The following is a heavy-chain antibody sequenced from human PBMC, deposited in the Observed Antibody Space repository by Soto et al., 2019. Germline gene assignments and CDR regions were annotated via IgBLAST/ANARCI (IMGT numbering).Heavy chain of an antibody. CDR2: ISYDGSNK. CDR3: ARGLLVMTYYYGMDV. D-gene: IGHD3-22*01. J-gene: IGHJ6*02. V-gene: IGHV3-30-3*01. Sequence: PGGSLRLSCAASGFTFSSYAMHWVRQAPGKGLEWVAVISYDGSNKYYADSVKGRFTISRDNSKNTLYLQMNSLRAEDTAVYYCARGLLVMTYYYGMDVWGQGTMVTVSS. CDR1: GFTFSSYA.